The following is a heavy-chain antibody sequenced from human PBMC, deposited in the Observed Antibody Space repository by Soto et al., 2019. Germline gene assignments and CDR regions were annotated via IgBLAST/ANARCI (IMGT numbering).Heavy chain of an antibody. D-gene: IGHD4-17*01. CDR1: GFSLDEYG. V-gene: IGHV3-20*04. Sequence: EVQLVESGGGVVRPGGSLRLACAVSGFSLDEYGMSWVRQAPGKGLEWVSGMHRNGNTTGYADSVKGRFTISRDDAKNSLYLQINSLRAEDTAFYYCARDHRWGYEYGDYGDSWGHGTLVTVSS. J-gene: IGHJ5*01. CDR2: MHRNGNTT. CDR3: ARDHRWGYEYGDYGDS.